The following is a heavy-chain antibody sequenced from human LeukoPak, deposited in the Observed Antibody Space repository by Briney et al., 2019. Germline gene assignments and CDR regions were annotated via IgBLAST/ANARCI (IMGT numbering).Heavy chain of an antibody. Sequence: GGSLRLSCAASGFTFSSYWMHWVRQAPGKGPVWVSRINNDGSGTTYADSVKGRFTISRDDAKNSLYLQMNSLRAEDTAVYYCVRGSYTFDYWGQGTLVTVSS. J-gene: IGHJ4*02. D-gene: IGHD1-26*01. CDR2: INNDGSGT. CDR3: VRGSYTFDY. V-gene: IGHV3-74*01. CDR1: GFTFSSYW.